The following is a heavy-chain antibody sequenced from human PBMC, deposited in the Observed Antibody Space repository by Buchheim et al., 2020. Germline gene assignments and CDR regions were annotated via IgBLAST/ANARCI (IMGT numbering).Heavy chain of an antibody. Sequence: QVQLVESGGGVVQPGRSLRLSCAASGFTFSSYAMHWVRQAPGKGLEWVAVISYDGSNKYYADSVKGRFTIPRDHSKNTLYLQMNSLRAEDTAVYYCARESVAVAYYFDYWGQGTL. CDR3: ARESVAVAYYFDY. CDR2: ISYDGSNK. CDR1: GFTFSSYA. D-gene: IGHD6-19*01. V-gene: IGHV3-30*04. J-gene: IGHJ4*02.